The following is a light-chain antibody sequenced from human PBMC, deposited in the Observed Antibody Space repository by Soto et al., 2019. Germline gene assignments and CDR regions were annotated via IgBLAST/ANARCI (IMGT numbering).Light chain of an antibody. CDR1: SSDVGVYNF. Sequence: QSVLTQPASVSGSPGQSITISCTGTSSDVGVYNFVSWFQQHPGKVPKLMIYEVSNRPSGVSNRFSGSKPGNTASLTISGPQAEDEADYYCTSYTNNSPLVFGTGTKVPVL. CDR3: TSYTNNSPLV. V-gene: IGLV2-14*01. J-gene: IGLJ1*01. CDR2: EVS.